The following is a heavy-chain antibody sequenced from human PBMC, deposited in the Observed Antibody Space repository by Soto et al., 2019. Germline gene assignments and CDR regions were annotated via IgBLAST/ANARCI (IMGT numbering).Heavy chain of an antibody. D-gene: IGHD3-22*01. J-gene: IGHJ3*01. CDR3: ATRPLLPGAP. CDR1: GFTFSSND. V-gene: IGHV3-53*01. Sequence: EVQLVESEGGLIQPGGSLRLSCAASGFTFSSNDMNWVRQAPGKGLEWVSLIYSSGSTSYADSVKGRFTISRDNSKNTLYPQMSSLRAEDTAVYYCATRPLLPGAPWGQGTMVTVSS. CDR2: IYSSGST.